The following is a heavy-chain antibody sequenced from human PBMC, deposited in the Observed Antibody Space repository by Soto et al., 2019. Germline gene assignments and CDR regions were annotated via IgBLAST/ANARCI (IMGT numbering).Heavy chain of an antibody. CDR2: TYYRSKWYN. CDR1: GDSVSSNSAA. J-gene: IGHJ4*02. D-gene: IGHD6-6*01. CDR3: ARDANSPTKYSSSSDPVDY. Sequence: SPTLSLTCAISGDSVSSNSAAWNWIRQSPSRGLEWLGRTYYRSKWYNDYAVSVKSRITINPDTSKNQFSLQLNSVTPEDTAVYYCARDANSPTKYSSSSDPVDYWGQGTPVTVSS. V-gene: IGHV6-1*01.